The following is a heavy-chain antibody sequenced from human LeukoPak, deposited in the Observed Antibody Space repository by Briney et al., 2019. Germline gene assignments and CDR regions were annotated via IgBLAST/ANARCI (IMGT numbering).Heavy chain of an antibody. D-gene: IGHD6-25*01. J-gene: IGHJ6*04. V-gene: IGHV4-34*01. CDR1: GGSTYY. CDR2: INLGGNS. CDR3: ACRSGVGYYMDV. Sequence: SETLSLTCAVYGGSTYYWNWIRQSPGKGLEWIGEINLGGNSNYNPSLKSRVTISVDTSKNHFSLKMTSLTAADTAIYYCACRSGVGYYMDVWGKGTTVTISS.